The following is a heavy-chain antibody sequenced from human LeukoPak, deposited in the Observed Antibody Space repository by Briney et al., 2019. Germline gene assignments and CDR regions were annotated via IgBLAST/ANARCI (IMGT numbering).Heavy chain of an antibody. J-gene: IGHJ4*02. D-gene: IGHD3-10*01. Sequence: GASVKVSCKASGGTFSSYAISWVRQAPGQGLEWMGGIIPIFGTANYAQKFQGRVTIATDESTSTAYMELSSLRSEDTAVYYCARFRGSGSYYFDYWGQGTLVTVSS. CDR2: IIPIFGTA. V-gene: IGHV1-69*05. CDR3: ARFRGSGSYYFDY. CDR1: GGTFSSYA.